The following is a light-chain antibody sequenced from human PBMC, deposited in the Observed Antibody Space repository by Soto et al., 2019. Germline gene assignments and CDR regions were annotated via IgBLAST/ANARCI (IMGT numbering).Light chain of an antibody. V-gene: IGKV3-15*01. CDR1: QSVSSS. Sequence: EIVMTQSPATLSVSPGERATLSCRASQSVSSSLAWYQQKPGQAPRLLIYDASTRATGIPARFSGSGSGTEFTLTVSRLQSENVAVYDCQQYNDWPPFTFGPGTKVDIK. CDR2: DAS. CDR3: QQYNDWPPFT. J-gene: IGKJ3*01.